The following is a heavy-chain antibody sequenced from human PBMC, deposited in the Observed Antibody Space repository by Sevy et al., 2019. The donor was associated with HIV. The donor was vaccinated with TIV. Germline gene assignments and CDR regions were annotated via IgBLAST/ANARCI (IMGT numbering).Heavy chain of an antibody. V-gene: IGHV3-30*18. Sequence: GGSLRLSCAASGFTFSSYGMHWVRQAPGKGLEWVAVISYDGSNKYYADSVKGGFTISRDNSKNTLYLQMNSLRAEDTAVYYCAKDSGSYYYYYMDVWGKGTTVTVSS. CDR3: AKDSGSYYYYYMDV. J-gene: IGHJ6*03. D-gene: IGHD1-26*01. CDR1: GFTFSSYG. CDR2: ISYDGSNK.